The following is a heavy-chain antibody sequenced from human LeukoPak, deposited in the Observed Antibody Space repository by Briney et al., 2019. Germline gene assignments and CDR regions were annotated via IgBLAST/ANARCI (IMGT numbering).Heavy chain of an antibody. D-gene: IGHD3-10*01. CDR2: VSGSGDNT. J-gene: IGHJ5*02. CDR3: AKDDSGRTDP. CDR1: GFTFSSYV. V-gene: IGHV3-23*01. Sequence: GGSLRLYCAVSGFTFSSYVMSWVRQAPGKGLEWVAGVSGSGDNTYYADSVKGRFTISRDNSKSTLFLQMNSLRVEDTAVYYCAKDDSGRTDPWGQGTLVTVSS.